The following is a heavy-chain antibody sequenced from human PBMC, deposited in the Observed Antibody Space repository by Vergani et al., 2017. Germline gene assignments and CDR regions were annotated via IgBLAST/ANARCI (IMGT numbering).Heavy chain of an antibody. Sequence: QVQLVQSGAEVKKPGASVKVSCKASGYTFTSYYMHWVRQAPGQGLEWMGIINPSGGSTSYAQKFQGRVTMTRDTSTSTVYMELSSLRTEETAVYYCARDLLGIAAAPGDDYWGQGTLVTVSS. V-gene: IGHV1-46*01. J-gene: IGHJ4*02. CDR1: GYTFTSYY. CDR3: ARDLLGIAAAPGDDY. CDR2: INPSGGST. D-gene: IGHD6-13*01.